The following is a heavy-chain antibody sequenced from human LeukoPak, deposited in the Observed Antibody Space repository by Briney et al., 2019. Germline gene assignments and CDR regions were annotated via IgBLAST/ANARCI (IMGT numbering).Heavy chain of an antibody. CDR3: ARVVTSDAFDI. Sequence: ASVKVTCKASGGTFSSYAISWVRQAPGQGLEWMGGIIPIFGTANYAQKFQGRVTITTDESTSTAYMELSSLRSEDTAVYYCARVVTSDAFDIWGQGTMVTVSS. J-gene: IGHJ3*02. D-gene: IGHD2-21*02. CDR1: GGTFSSYA. V-gene: IGHV1-69*05. CDR2: IIPIFGTA.